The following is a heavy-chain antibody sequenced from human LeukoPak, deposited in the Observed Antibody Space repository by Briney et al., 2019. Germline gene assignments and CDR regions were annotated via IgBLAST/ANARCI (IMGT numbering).Heavy chain of an antibody. Sequence: ASVKVSCKASGYTFTSYDINWVRQATGQGLEWMGWMNPNSGNTGYAQKFQGRVTMTRNTSISTAYMELSSLRSEDTAVYYCARGRRGDSCYSCRWFDPWGQGTLVTVSS. V-gene: IGHV1-8*01. CDR3: ARGRRGDSCYSCRWFDP. D-gene: IGHD2-15*01. J-gene: IGHJ5*02. CDR2: MNPNSGNT. CDR1: GYTFTSYD.